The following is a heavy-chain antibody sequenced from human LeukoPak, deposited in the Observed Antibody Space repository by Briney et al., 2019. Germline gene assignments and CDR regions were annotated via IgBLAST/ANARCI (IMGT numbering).Heavy chain of an antibody. CDR1: GGSISSYY. CDR2: IYYSGST. J-gene: IGHJ4*02. Sequence: SETLSLTCTVSGGSISSYYWSWIRQPPGKGLEWIGYIYYSGSTNYNPSLKSRVTISVDTTKNQFSLKLSSVTAADTAVYYCASALDPYGDYFYFYYWGQGTLVTVSS. D-gene: IGHD4-17*01. CDR3: ASALDPYGDYFYFYY. V-gene: IGHV4-59*08.